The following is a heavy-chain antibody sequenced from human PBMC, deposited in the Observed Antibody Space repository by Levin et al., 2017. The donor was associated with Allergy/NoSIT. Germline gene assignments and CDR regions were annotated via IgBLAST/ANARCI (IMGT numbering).Heavy chain of an antibody. Sequence: LSLTCAGSGFPFSYYTLNWVRQAPGKGLEWISQISSSGDSKYYADSVDGRFTISRDNAKESLFLELKSLRTEDTAVYYCARGQRGVAASGPLDYWGPGTLVTVSS. CDR3: ARGQRGVAASGPLDY. CDR1: GFPFSYYT. D-gene: IGHD6-13*01. J-gene: IGHJ4*02. CDR2: ISSSGDSK. V-gene: IGHV3-48*01.